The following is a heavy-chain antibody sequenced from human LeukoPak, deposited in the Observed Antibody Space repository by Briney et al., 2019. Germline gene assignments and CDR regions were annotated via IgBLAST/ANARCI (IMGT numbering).Heavy chain of an antibody. CDR3: AKEYYDFWSGYPHDY. CDR1: GFTFSSYG. J-gene: IGHJ4*02. V-gene: IGHV3-23*01. CDR2: ISGSGGST. Sequence: GGSLRLSCAASGFTFSSYGMSWVRQAPGKGLEWVSAISGSGGSTYYADSVKGRFTISRDNSKNTLYLQMNSLRAEDTAVYYCAKEYYDFWSGYPHDYWGQGTLVTVSS. D-gene: IGHD3-3*01.